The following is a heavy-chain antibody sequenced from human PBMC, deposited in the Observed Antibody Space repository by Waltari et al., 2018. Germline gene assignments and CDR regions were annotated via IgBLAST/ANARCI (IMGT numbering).Heavy chain of an antibody. D-gene: IGHD6-6*01. CDR3: AGERAALFDAFDI. Sequence: EVQLVESGGGLVKPGGSLRLSCAASGFTFSSYSMNWVRQAPGKGLEWVSSSSSSSSYIYYADSVKGRFTISRDNAKNSLYLQMNSLRAEDTAVYYCAGERAALFDAFDIWGQGTMVTVSS. V-gene: IGHV3-21*01. CDR1: GFTFSSYS. J-gene: IGHJ3*02. CDR2: SSSSSSYI.